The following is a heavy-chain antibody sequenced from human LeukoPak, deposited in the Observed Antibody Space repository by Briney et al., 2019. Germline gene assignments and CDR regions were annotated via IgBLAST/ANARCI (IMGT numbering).Heavy chain of an antibody. CDR3: AKPYYYDSSGYLDYYYGMDV. Sequence: PGGSLRLSCAASGFTFSSYAMSWVRQAPGKGLEWVSAISGSGGSTYYADSVKGRLTISRDNSKNTLYLQMNSLRAEDTAVYYCAKPYYYDSSGYLDYYYGMDVWGQGTTVTVSS. V-gene: IGHV3-23*01. D-gene: IGHD3-22*01. J-gene: IGHJ6*02. CDR2: ISGSGGST. CDR1: GFTFSSYA.